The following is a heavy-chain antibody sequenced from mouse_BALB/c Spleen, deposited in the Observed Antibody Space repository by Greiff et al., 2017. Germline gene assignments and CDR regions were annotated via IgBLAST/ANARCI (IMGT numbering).Heavy chain of an antibody. D-gene: IGHD2-10*02. CDR2: IWAGGST. CDR3: ARGGYGNYESYAMDY. V-gene: IGHV2-9*02. J-gene: IGHJ4*01. Sequence: VQLKESGPGLVAPSQSLSITCTVSGFSLTSYGVHWVRQPPGKGLEWLGVIWAGGSTNYNSALMSRLSISKDNSKSQVFLKMNSLQTDDTAMYYCARGGYGNYESYAMDYWGQGTSVTVSS. CDR1: GFSLTSYG.